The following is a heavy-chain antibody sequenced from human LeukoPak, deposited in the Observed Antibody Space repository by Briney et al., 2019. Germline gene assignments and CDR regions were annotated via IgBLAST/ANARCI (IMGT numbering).Heavy chain of an antibody. CDR2: IYYSGST. V-gene: IGHV4-59*01. Sequence: PSETLSLTCTVSGGSISSYYWSLIRQPPGKGLEWIGYIYYSGSTNYNPSLKSRVTISVDTSKNQFSLKLSSVTAADTAVYYCARAYDFWSGYYSTHWFDPWGQGTLVTVSS. CDR1: GGSISSYY. CDR3: ARAYDFWSGYYSTHWFDP. J-gene: IGHJ5*02. D-gene: IGHD3-3*01.